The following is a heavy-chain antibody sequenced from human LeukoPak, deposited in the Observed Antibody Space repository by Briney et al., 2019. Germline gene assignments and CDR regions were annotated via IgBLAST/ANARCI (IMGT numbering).Heavy chain of an antibody. CDR2: TYYRSKWYN. J-gene: IGHJ4*02. CDR1: GDSVSSNTPA. D-gene: IGHD6-13*01. CDR3: ARQQRGAFDY. V-gene: IGHV6-1*01. Sequence: QTLSLTCAISGDSVSSNTPAWNWIRQSPSRGLKWLGRTYYRSKWYNDYAVSVRSRITINPDTAKNQFSLQLNSVTPEDTAVYYCARQQRGAFDYWGQGTLVTVSS.